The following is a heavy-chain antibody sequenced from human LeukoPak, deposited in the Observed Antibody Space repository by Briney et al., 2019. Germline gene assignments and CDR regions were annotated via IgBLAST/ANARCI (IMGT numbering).Heavy chain of an antibody. D-gene: IGHD3-16*01. J-gene: IGHJ5*02. CDR2: IHYTGAT. CDR1: GGSITGYY. CDR3: ARGADYVWEAGVS. V-gene: IGHV4-34*01. Sequence: PSETLSLTCAVYGGSITGYYWSWIRQPPGKGLEWVGEIHYTGATSYNPSLKSRVTISVDTSKNQFSLKLSSVTAADTAVYYCARGADYVWEAGVSWGQGTLVTVS.